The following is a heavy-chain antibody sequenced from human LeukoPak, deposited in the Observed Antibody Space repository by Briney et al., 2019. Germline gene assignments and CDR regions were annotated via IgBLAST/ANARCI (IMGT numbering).Heavy chain of an antibody. D-gene: IGHD5-12*01. V-gene: IGHV3-23*01. J-gene: IGHJ4*02. Sequence: GGSLRLSCTASGFSFNNNAISWVRQAPGKGLEWVSIIIASSGSTFYADSVKGRFTISRDNSKNTLYLQMNSLSVEDTAVYYCAKGGYDYVEVAYFDFWGQGALVTVSS. CDR1: GFSFNNNA. CDR2: IIASSGST. CDR3: AKGGYDYVEVAYFDF.